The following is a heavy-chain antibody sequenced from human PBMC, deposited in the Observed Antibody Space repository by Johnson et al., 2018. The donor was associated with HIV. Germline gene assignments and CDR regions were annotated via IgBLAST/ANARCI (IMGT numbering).Heavy chain of an antibody. CDR3: ARRSITSDGFDI. V-gene: IGHV3-30*04. Sequence: HVQLVESGGGVVQPGRSLRLSCAASGFTFSSCAMHWVRQAPGKGLEWETIISYDGINKYYAESVKGRFTISRDISKDTLYLQMNSLRAGDTAVYYCARRSITSDGFDIWGQGTMVTVSS. D-gene: IGHD2-2*01. J-gene: IGHJ3*02. CDR1: GFTFSSCA. CDR2: ISYDGINK.